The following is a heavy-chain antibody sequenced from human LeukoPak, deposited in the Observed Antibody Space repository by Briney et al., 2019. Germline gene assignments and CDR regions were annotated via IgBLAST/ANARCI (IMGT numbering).Heavy chain of an antibody. J-gene: IGHJ4*02. CDR2: INTDGSST. CDR3: ASGITGTIYDY. D-gene: IGHD1-7*01. V-gene: IGHV3-74*01. CDR1: GFTFSSYW. Sequence: GGSLRLSCAASGFTFSSYWMHWVRQAPGKGLVWVSRINTDGSSTSYADSVKGRFTISRDNAKNTLYLQMNSLRAEDTAVYYCASGITGTIYDYWGQGTLVTVSS.